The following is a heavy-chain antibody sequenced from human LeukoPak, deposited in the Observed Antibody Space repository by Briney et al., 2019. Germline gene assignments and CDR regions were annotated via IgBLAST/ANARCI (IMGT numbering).Heavy chain of an antibody. CDR2: IYYSGST. V-gene: IGHV4-59*12. J-gene: IGHJ5*02. Sequence: SETLSLTCTVSGGSISTYSWTWIRQPPGKGLEWIGNIYYSGSTNYNPSLKSRVTISIDTSKNQFPLKVSSVTAADTAVYYCARAHSSGWPHMFDPWGQGTLVTVSS. CDR3: ARAHSSGWPHMFDP. D-gene: IGHD6-19*01. CDR1: GGSISTYS.